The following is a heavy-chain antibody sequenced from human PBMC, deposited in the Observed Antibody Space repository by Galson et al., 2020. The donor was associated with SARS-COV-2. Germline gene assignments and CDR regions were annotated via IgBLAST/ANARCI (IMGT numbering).Heavy chain of an antibody. J-gene: IGHJ6*03. CDR1: GFSFSSYR. V-gene: IGHV3-48*04. D-gene: IGHD1-1*01. CDR2: IGSGGRTI. Sequence: GESQKISCATSGFSFSSYRMNWVRQAPGKGLEWVSFIGSGGRTIYYADSVKGRFTISRDNAKNSLYLQMNSLRAEDTAVYYCARDPALATNYYYYYYMDVWGKGTAVTVSS. CDR3: ARDPALATNYYYYYYMDV.